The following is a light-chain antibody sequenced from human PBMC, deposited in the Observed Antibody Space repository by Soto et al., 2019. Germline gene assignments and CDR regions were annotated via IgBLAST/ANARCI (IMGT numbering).Light chain of an antibody. CDR2: GAS. CDR1: QSVSSN. Sequence: EIVMTQSPSTLSVSPGERATLSCRASQSVSSNLAWYQQKPGQAPRLLIYGASTRATGIPARFSGSGSGTEFTLTISSLQSEDFAVYYCQQYHKWPPITFGQGTRLEN. CDR3: QQYHKWPPIT. J-gene: IGKJ5*01. V-gene: IGKV3-15*01.